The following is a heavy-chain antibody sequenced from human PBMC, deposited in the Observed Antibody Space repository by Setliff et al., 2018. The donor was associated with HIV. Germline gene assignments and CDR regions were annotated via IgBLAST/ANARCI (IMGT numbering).Heavy chain of an antibody. Sequence: KPSETLSLTCTVSGGSISSSSYYWGWIRQPPGKGLEWIGSIYYSGSTNYSPSLKSRVTISVDASRNQFSLRLSSVTAADTAVYYCAAWGPRYSYAPYFFDSWGQGTLVTVSS. D-gene: IGHD5-18*01. CDR2: IYYSGST. CDR3: AAWGPRYSYAPYFFDS. V-gene: IGHV4-39*07. CDR1: GGSISSSSYY. J-gene: IGHJ4*02.